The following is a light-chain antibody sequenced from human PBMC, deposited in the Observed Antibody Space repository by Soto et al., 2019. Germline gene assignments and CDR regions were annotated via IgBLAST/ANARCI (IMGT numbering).Light chain of an antibody. CDR1: QGIRNG. V-gene: IGKV1-6*01. Sequence: AIQMTQSPSSLSASVGDRVTITCRASQGIRNGLGWYQQKPKKAPKLLIYAASNLQTGVPSRFSGSGYGTDFTLTISNLQPEDFATYYCLQDYNYSWAFGQGTKVEIK. CDR2: AAS. J-gene: IGKJ1*01. CDR3: LQDYNYSWA.